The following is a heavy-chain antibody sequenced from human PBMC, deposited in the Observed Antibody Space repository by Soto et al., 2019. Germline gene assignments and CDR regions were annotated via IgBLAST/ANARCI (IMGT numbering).Heavy chain of an antibody. CDR2: ISISSSDR. CDR3: VRGMNPLF. Sequence: GGSLRLSCAASGFTLRTYTMNWVRQAPGKGLEWVSSISISSSDRYYADSVRGRFTISRDNAKNALYLQMNSLRADDTAVYFCVRGMNPLFGGQGTLVTVYS. V-gene: IGHV3-21*06. J-gene: IGHJ4*01. CDR1: GFTLRTYT.